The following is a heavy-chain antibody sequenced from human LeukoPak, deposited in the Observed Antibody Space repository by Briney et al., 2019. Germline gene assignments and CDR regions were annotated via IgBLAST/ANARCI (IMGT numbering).Heavy chain of an antibody. J-gene: IGHJ6*03. CDR2: INPNSGGT. V-gene: IGHV1-2*02. D-gene: IGHD3-16*01. Sequence: ASVKVSCKASGYTFTGYYMHWVRQAPGQGLEWMGWINPNSGGTNYAQKFQGRVTMTRDTSISTAYMELSRLRSDDTAVYYCAREPNGSLGETRYYMDVWGKGTTVTISS. CDR3: AREPNGSLGETRYYMDV. CDR1: GYTFTGYY.